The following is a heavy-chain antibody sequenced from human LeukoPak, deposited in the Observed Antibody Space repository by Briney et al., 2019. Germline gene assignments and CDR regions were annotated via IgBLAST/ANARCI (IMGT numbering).Heavy chain of an antibody. CDR2: VNHSGST. CDR3: ARTRGAAAGTDSFDY. Sequence: SETLSLTCAVYGGSFSGYYWSWIRQPPGKGLEWIGEVNHSGSTNYNPSLKSRVTISVDTSKNQFSLKLSSVTAADTAVCYCARTRGAAAGTDSFDYWGQGTLVTVSS. CDR1: GGSFSGYY. D-gene: IGHD6-13*01. V-gene: IGHV4-34*01. J-gene: IGHJ4*02.